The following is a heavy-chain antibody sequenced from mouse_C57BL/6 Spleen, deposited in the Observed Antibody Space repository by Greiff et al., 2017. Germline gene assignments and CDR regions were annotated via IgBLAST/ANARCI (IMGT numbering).Heavy chain of an antibody. CDR3: ARRTEGDAMDY. CDR2: IYPGTGST. J-gene: IGHJ4*01. V-gene: IGHV1-55*01. CDR1: GYTFTSYW. Sequence: VQLQQSGAELVKPGASVKMSCKASGYTFTSYWITWVKQRPGQGLEWIGDIYPGTGSTTYNEKFKSKATLTVDTASSTAYMQLSSLESEDSAVYYCARRTEGDAMDYWGQGTSVTVSS.